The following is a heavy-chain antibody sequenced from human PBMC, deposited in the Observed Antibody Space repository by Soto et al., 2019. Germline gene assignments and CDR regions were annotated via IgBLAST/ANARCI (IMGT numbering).Heavy chain of an antibody. CDR3: ARGRRDYYGSGSYSPYYYYGMDV. Sequence: NPSETLSLTCAVSGGSSSSSNWWSWVRQPPGNGLEWIGEIYHIGSTNYNPSLKSRVTISVDKSKNQFSLKLSSVTAADTAVYYCARGRRDYYGSGSYSPYYYYGMDVWGQGTTVT. CDR1: GGSSSSSNW. V-gene: IGHV4-4*02. J-gene: IGHJ6*02. CDR2: IYHIGST. D-gene: IGHD3-10*01.